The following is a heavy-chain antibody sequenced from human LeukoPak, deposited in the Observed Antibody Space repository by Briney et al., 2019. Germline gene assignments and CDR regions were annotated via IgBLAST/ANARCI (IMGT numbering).Heavy chain of an antibody. D-gene: IGHD3-9*01. Sequence: GGSLRLSSAASGFMFSSNWMSWVRLAPGKGLEWVANIKEDGTETYYVDSVKGRFTISRGNAKNSLYLQMNSLRAEDAAVYYCARDILTGYGVWGQGTTVTVSS. CDR3: ARDILTGYGV. CDR1: GFMFSSNW. V-gene: IGHV3-7*01. CDR2: IKEDGTET. J-gene: IGHJ6*02.